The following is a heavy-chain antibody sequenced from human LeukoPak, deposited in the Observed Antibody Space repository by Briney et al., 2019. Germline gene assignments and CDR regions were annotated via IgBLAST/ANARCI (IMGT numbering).Heavy chain of an antibody. CDR3: ARTDFWSGYAGSPGGALDY. D-gene: IGHD3-3*01. CDR1: GVSISSYY. V-gene: IGHV4-59*01. CDR2: IYSSGKT. Sequence: SETLSLTCSVSGVSISSYYWSWIRKPQGKGLEWIGYIYSSGKTNYNTSLKSRVTISVDTSKNQFSLKLSSVTAADTAVYYCARTDFWSGYAGSPGGALDYWGQGTLVTVSS. J-gene: IGHJ4*02.